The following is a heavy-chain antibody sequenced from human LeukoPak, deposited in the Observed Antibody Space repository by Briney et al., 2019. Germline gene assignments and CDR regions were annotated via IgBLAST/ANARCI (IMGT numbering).Heavy chain of an antibody. CDR1: GYSISTGYY. CDR3: ARAFRMYALHNWFDP. Sequence: PSETLSLTCTVPGYSISTGYYRDWIRQPPGKGLEWIGYIYYSGSTNYNPSLRSRVTISVDTSKNQFALKLSSVTAADTAVYYCARAFRMYALHNWFDPWGQGTLVTVSS. CDR2: IYYSGST. D-gene: IGHD2-8*01. J-gene: IGHJ5*02. V-gene: IGHV4-38-2*02.